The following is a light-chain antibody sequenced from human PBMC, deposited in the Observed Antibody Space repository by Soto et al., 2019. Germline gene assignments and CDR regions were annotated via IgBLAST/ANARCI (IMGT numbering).Light chain of an antibody. CDR3: LQVYSYPWT. CDR1: QGIGVR. V-gene: IGKV1-12*01. Sequence: IQMTHSPSSLSASMGDRVTITCRASQGIGVRLAWFKQTPGKAPQHLIQSASTLASGVPSRFSGRGSGTDFILTINPLQPEDVATYYCLQVYSYPWTFGQGTKVDI. J-gene: IGKJ1*01. CDR2: SAS.